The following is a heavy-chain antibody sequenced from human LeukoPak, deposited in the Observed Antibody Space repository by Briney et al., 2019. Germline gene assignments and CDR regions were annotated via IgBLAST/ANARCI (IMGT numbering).Heavy chain of an antibody. J-gene: IGHJ4*02. CDR2: IRYDGSNK. V-gene: IGHV3-30*02. CDR3: ARDLTGEYSSSTPLDY. Sequence: GGSLRLSCAASGFTFSSYGMHWVRQAPGKGLEWVAFIRYDGSNKYYADSVKGRFTISRDNSKNTLYLQMNSLRSEDTAVYYCARDLTGEYSSSTPLDYWGQGTLVTVSS. CDR1: GFTFSSYG. D-gene: IGHD6-6*01.